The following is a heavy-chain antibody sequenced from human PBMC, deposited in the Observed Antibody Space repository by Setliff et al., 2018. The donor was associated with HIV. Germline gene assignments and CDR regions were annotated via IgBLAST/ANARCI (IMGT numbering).Heavy chain of an antibody. J-gene: IGHJ3*02. CDR2: IYHSGIT. Sequence: PSETLSLTCTVSGGSISSGGYYWSWIRQHPGKGLEWIGYIYHSGITYYNPPLKSRVTISLDTSKNQFSLKLSSVTAADTAVYYCARGPRGIAVAGDAFDIWGQGTMVTVSS. CDR1: GGSISSGGYY. V-gene: IGHV4-31*03. CDR3: ARGPRGIAVAGDAFDI. D-gene: IGHD6-19*01.